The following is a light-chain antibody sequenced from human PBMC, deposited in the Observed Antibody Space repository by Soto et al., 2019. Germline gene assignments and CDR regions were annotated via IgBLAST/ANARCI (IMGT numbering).Light chain of an antibody. V-gene: IGLV2-23*03. CDR2: EGS. CDR3: CSYAGSSTFFYV. CDR1: SSDVGSYNL. J-gene: IGLJ1*01. Sequence: SVLTHPASVSGSPGQSITISCTGTSSDVGSYNLVSWYQQHPGKAPKLMIYEGSKRPSGVSNRSSGSKPGNTASLTISGLQAEDEADYYCCSYAGSSTFFYVLGTGTKVTVL.